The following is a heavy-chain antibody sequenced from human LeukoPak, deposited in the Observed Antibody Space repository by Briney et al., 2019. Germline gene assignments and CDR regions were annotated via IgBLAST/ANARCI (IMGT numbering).Heavy chain of an antibody. D-gene: IGHD1/OR15-1a*01. J-gene: IGHJ4*02. V-gene: IGHV3-66*01. CDR3: ARGTWLNKLFDY. Sequence: PGGSLRLSCAVSGFTVSSDYMSWVRQAPGKGLEWVSVIYSGSSTYYADSVKSRFTISRDNSKNTLYLQMNSLRAEDTAVYYCARGTWLNKLFDYWGQGTLVTVSS. CDR1: GFTVSSDY. CDR2: IYSGSST.